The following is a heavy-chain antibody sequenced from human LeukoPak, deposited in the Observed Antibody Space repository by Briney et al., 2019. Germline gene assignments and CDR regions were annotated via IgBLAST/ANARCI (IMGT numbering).Heavy chain of an antibody. CDR3: ARDAKDCGGDCFSDY. Sequence: GGSLRLSCAASGFTVSSNSMSWVRQTPGKGLEWVSVLYYGGSAFYADSVQGRLSMSRDISKNILYLQINNLRAEDSAVYYCARDAKDCGGDCFSDYWGQGTLVTVSS. CDR1: GFTVSSNS. CDR2: LYYGGSA. V-gene: IGHV3-66*01. D-gene: IGHD2-21*02. J-gene: IGHJ4*02.